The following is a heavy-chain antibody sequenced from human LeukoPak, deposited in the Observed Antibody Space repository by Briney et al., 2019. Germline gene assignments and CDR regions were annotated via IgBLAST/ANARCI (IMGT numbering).Heavy chain of an antibody. V-gene: IGHV3-48*04. CDR3: ARDTVLLWFGELGYYFDY. D-gene: IGHD3-10*01. CDR2: ISSSSSTI. CDR1: GFTFSSYS. J-gene: IGHJ4*02. Sequence: GGSLRLSCAASGFTFSSYSMNWVRQAPGRGLEWVSYISSSSSTIYYADSVKGRFTISRDNAKNSLYLQMNSLRAEDTAVYYCARDTVLLWFGELGYYFDYCGQGTLVTVSS.